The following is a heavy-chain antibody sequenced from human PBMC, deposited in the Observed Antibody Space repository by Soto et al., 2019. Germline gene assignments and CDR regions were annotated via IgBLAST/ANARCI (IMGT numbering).Heavy chain of an antibody. CDR3: ARESKGITIFGVHGGGVFDP. CDR2: IIPIFGTA. J-gene: IGHJ5*02. CDR1: GGTFSSYA. D-gene: IGHD3-3*01. V-gene: IGHV1-69*13. Sequence: ASVKVSCKASGGTFSSYAISWVRQAPGQGLEWMGGIIPIFGTANYAQKFQGRVTITADESTSTAYMELSSLRSEDTAVYYCARESKGITIFGVHGGGVFDPWGQRTLVTVSS.